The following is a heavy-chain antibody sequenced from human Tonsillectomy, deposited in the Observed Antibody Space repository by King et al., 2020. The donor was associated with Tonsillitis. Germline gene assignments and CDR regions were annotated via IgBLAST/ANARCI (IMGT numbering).Heavy chain of an antibody. CDR2: IVGSGART. Sequence: VQLLESGGGLVQPGGSLRLSCAASGFSFSSYPMNWVRQAPGKGLEWVSAIVGSGARTYYADSVKGRFTISRDNSKNTMYLHMHSLRAEDTAVYYCAKALGRLGYCSGTSCYGMDAFDIWGQGTMVTVSS. V-gene: IGHV3-23*01. CDR3: AKALGRLGYCSGTSCYGMDAFDI. CDR1: GFSFSSYP. J-gene: IGHJ3*02. D-gene: IGHD2-2*01.